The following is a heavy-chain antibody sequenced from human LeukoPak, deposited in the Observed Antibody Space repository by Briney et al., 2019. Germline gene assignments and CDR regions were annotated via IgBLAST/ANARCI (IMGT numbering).Heavy chain of an antibody. D-gene: IGHD3-22*01. V-gene: IGHV3-33*01. Sequence: GGSLRLSCAASGFSFSGYGMHCARQPPGEGLDWVAVIWYYESNKNYADYVNDRFTISRDNSKNTLYLLMDSLRAEDAGVYYCATARYNYDRSGFSAHEYWGQGTLVTVSS. CDR2: IWYYESNK. CDR1: GFSFSGYG. CDR3: ATARYNYDRSGFSAHEY. J-gene: IGHJ4*02.